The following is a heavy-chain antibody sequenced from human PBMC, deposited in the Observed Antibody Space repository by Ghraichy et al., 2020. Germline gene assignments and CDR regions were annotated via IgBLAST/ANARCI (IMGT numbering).Heavy chain of an antibody. CDR2: IYRDSTT. CDR1: GFGVSNIY. J-gene: IGHJ4*02. CDR3: ARGPVGPRRSYYFDM. V-gene: IGHV3-53*01. Sequence: GGSLRLSCAASGFGVSNIYMSWVRQAPGKGLEWVSVIYRDSTTNYADSVRGRFAISGDNSKNTVYLQMNNLRAEDTGIYYCARGPVGPRRSYYFDMWGQGTQVTVSS. D-gene: IGHD1-26*01.